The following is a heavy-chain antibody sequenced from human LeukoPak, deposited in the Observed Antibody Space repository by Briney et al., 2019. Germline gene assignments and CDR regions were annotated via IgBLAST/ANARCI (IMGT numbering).Heavy chain of an antibody. CDR2: INADGSTT. J-gene: IGHJ3*01. D-gene: IGHD1-14*01. V-gene: IGHV3-74*01. CDR1: GFTFGNSW. CDR3: VVVVEPPDPDGVDV. Sequence: GGSLRLSCAASGFTFGNSWVHWVRQAPGKGLVWVSLINADGSTTTYADSVKGRFTISRDNARNTLSLQMNSLTIEDTAVYYCVVVVEPPDPDGVDVWGQGTMITVSS.